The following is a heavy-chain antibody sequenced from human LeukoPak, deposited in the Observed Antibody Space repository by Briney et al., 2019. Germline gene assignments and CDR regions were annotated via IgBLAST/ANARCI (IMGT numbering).Heavy chain of an antibody. V-gene: IGHV4-34*01. CDR3: ARLHYDFWSGYPFDY. CDR2: INHSGST. Sequence: NPSETLSLTCAVYGGSFSGYYWSWIRQPPGKGLEWIGEINHSGSTNYNPSLKSRVTISVDTFKNQFSLKLSSVTAADTAVYYCARLHYDFWSGYPFDYWGQGTLVTVSS. D-gene: IGHD3-3*01. CDR1: GGSFSGYY. J-gene: IGHJ4*02.